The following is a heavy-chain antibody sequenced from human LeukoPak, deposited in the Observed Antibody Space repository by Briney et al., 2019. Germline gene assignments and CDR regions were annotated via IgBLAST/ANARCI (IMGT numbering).Heavy chain of an antibody. CDR1: GFTFSSYA. Sequence: GESLRLSCAASGFTFSSYAMHWVRQAPGKGLEWVAVISYDGGNKYYADSVKGRFTISRDNSKNTLYLQMNSLRAEDTAVYYCARALYGSGSYYNYYYYGMDVWGKGTTVTVSS. D-gene: IGHD3-10*01. J-gene: IGHJ6*04. CDR3: ARALYGSGSYYNYYYYGMDV. V-gene: IGHV3-30*04. CDR2: ISYDGGNK.